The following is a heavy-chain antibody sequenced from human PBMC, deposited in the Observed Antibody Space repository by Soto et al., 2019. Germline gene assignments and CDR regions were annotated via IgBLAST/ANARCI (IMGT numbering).Heavy chain of an antibody. D-gene: IGHD3-9*01. V-gene: IGHV3-33*01. Sequence: QVQLVESGGGVVQPGRSLRLSCAASGFTFSSYGMHWVRQAPGKGLEWVAVIWYDGSNKYYADSVKGRFTISRDNSKKTLYLQMNSLRAEDTAVYYCAREPPTPDAGYHKKDYYYGMDVWGQGTTVTVSS. CDR1: GFTFSSYG. J-gene: IGHJ6*02. CDR2: IWYDGSNK. CDR3: AREPPTPDAGYHKKDYYYGMDV.